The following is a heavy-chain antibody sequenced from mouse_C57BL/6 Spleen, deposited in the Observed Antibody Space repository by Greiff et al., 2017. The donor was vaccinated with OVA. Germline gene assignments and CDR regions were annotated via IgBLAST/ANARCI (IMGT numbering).Heavy chain of an antibody. CDR1: GYTFTSYT. CDR3: ARWGLGRVDY. CDR2: INPSSGYT. D-gene: IGHD4-1*01. V-gene: IGHV1-4*01. Sequence: VQLQQSGAELARPGASVKMSCKASGYTFTSYTMHWVKQRPGQGLEWIGYINPSSGYTKYNQKFKDKATLTADKSASTAYMQLSSLTSEDSAVYYCARWGLGRVDYWGQGTTLTVSS. J-gene: IGHJ2*01.